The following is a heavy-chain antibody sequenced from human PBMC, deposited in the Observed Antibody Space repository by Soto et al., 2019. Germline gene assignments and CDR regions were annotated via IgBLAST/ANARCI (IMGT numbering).Heavy chain of an antibody. D-gene: IGHD2-8*01. CDR1: GFIFSSST. V-gene: IGHV3-21*01. CDR2: ISSSSAYI. Sequence: VGSLRLSCIGSGFIFSSSTMTWVRQAPGKGLEWVSSISSSSAYIYNADSLKGRFTISRDNAKNSLYLQMDSLRAEDTAVYFCARDLGEMYAVWGQGALVTVSS. CDR3: ARDLGEMYAV. J-gene: IGHJ1*01.